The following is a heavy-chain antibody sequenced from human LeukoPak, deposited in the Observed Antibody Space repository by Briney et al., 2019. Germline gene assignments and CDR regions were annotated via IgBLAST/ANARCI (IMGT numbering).Heavy chain of an antibody. D-gene: IGHD4-17*01. CDR3: ARERSSQSSWFDP. V-gene: IGHV4-4*02. J-gene: IGHJ5*02. CDR2: IYHSGST. CDR1: GGSISSSNW. Sequence: SETLSLTCAVSGGSISSSNWWSWVRQPPGKGLEWIGEIYHSGSTNYNPSLKSRVTISVDKSKNQFSLKLSSVTAADTAVYYCARERSSQSSWFDPWGRGTLVTVSS.